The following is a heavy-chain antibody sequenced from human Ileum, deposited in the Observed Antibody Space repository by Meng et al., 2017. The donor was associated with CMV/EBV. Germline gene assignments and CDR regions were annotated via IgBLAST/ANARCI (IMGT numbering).Heavy chain of an antibody. V-gene: IGHV4-4*07. D-gene: IGHD3-10*01. Sequence: LSQPSETPSLTGTVTGGSLTSSYWTWIRQPAGKGLEWIGRIHPTGTTDDNPSLRSRVSMSLDKSKNQFSLKLTSVTAADTAVYYCARAAARGVPVDLWGQGTLVTVSS. J-gene: IGHJ5*02. CDR3: ARAAARGVPVDL. CDR1: GGSLTSSY. CDR2: IHPTGTT.